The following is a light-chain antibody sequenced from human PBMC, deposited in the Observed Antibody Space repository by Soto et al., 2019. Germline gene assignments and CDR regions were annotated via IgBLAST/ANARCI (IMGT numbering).Light chain of an antibody. CDR2: END. V-gene: IGLV1-51*02. CDR3: GTWDIRLNINWV. CDR1: SSNIGNNY. Sequence: QSVLTQPPSVSAAPGQTVTISCSGSSSNIGNNYVSWYQHLPGTATRLLIFENDKRPSGIPDRFSGSKSGTSATLAITGLQTGDEADYYCGTWDIRLNINWVFGGGTKLTVL. J-gene: IGLJ3*02.